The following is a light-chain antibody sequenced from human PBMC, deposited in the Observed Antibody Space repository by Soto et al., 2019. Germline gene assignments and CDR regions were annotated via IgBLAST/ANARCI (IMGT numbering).Light chain of an antibody. V-gene: IGKV3D-15*01. Sequence: ETVMTQSPATLSVSPGERATLSCRSSQSVGSDLAWYQQKPGQAPRLLIYYISTRATGIPARFSGSGSGTEFTLTINSLQSEDSAVYYCQQHNQWPITFGQGTRLEIK. CDR2: YIS. CDR3: QQHNQWPIT. J-gene: IGKJ5*01. CDR1: QSVGSD.